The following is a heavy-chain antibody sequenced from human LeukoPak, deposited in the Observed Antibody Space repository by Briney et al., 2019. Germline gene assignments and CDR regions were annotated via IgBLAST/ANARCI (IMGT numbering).Heavy chain of an antibody. J-gene: IGHJ5*02. Sequence: ASVKVSCKASGYTFTGYYMHWVRQAPGQGLEWMGWINPNSDGTNYAQKFQGRVTMTRDTSISTAYMELSRLRSDDTAVYYCARGSIVVVPAARHWFDPWGQGTLVTVSS. D-gene: IGHD2-2*01. V-gene: IGHV1-2*02. CDR3: ARGSIVVVPAARHWFDP. CDR2: INPNSDGT. CDR1: GYTFTGYY.